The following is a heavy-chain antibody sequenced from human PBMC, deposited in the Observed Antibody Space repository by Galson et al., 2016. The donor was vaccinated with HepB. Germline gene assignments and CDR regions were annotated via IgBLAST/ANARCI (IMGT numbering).Heavy chain of an antibody. CDR1: GFTFSSYV. Sequence: SLRLSYAASGFTFSSYVMHWVRQAPGKGLEWVAVILYDGSNKYYADSVKGRFIISRDNSKNTLYLQMNSPRVEDTAVYYCATDSSARGYFDYWGQGTLVTVSS. J-gene: IGHJ4*02. CDR2: ILYDGSNK. D-gene: IGHD3-22*01. CDR3: ATDSSARGYFDY. V-gene: IGHV3-30*04.